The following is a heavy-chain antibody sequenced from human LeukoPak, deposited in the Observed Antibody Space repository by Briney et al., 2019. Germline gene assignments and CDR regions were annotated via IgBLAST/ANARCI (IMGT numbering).Heavy chain of an antibody. CDR3: AKDHGDYPDY. CDR1: GFIFSSYA. D-gene: IGHD4-17*01. J-gene: IGHJ4*02. Sequence: PGGSLRLSCAASGFIFSSYAMSWVRQAPGKGLEWVSVISGGGDTTYYADSVKGRFTISRDNAKNTLFLQMNSPRAEDTAVYYCAKDHGDYPDYWGQGTLVTVSS. V-gene: IGHV3-23*01. CDR2: ISGGGDTT.